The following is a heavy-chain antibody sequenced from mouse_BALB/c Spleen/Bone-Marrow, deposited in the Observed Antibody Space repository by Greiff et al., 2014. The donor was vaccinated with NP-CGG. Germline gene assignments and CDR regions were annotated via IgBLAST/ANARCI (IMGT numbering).Heavy chain of an antibody. D-gene: IGHD4-1*01. V-gene: IGHV5-12*02. CDR2: ITKGGGST. Sequence: EVQLVESGGGSVQPGGSLKLSCATSGFTFSDYYMYWVRQTPEKRLEWVAYITKGGGSTYYPDIVKGRFTISRDNAKNTLYLQMSRLKSEDTAMYYCARQLAYAMDYWGQGTSVTVSS. J-gene: IGHJ4*01. CDR1: GFTFSDYY. CDR3: ARQLAYAMDY.